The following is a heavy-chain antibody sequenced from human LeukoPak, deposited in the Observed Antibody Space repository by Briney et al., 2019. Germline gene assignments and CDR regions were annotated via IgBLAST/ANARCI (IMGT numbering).Heavy chain of an antibody. CDR2: ISYDGSNK. J-gene: IGHJ4*02. Sequence: GGSLRLSCAASGFTSSSYAMHWVRQAPGKGLEWVAVISYDGSNKYYADSVKGRFTISRDNSKNTLYLQMNSLRAEDTAVYYCARSDYGYVNYFDYWGQGTLVTVSS. D-gene: IGHD4-17*01. CDR3: ARSDYGYVNYFDY. V-gene: IGHV3-30*04. CDR1: GFTSSSYA.